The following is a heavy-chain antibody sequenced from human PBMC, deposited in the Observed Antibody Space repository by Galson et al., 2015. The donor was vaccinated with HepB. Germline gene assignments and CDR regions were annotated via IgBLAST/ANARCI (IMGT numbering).Heavy chain of an antibody. Sequence: SLRLSCAASAFTFSSYAMHWVRQAPGKGLEWVAVISYDGSNKYYADSVKGRFTIPRDNSKNTLYLQMNSLRAEDTAVYYCARDEAAAGLYYFDYWGQGTLVTVSS. J-gene: IGHJ4*02. CDR1: AFTFSSYA. V-gene: IGHV3-30*04. CDR2: ISYDGSNK. CDR3: ARDEAAAGLYYFDY. D-gene: IGHD6-13*01.